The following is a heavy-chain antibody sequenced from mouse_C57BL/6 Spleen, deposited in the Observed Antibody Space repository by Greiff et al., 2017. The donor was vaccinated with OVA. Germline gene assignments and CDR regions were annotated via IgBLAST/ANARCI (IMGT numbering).Heavy chain of an antibody. J-gene: IGHJ2*01. CDR1: GYSFTGYF. D-gene: IGHD2-4*01. Sequence: EVMLVESGPELVKPGDSVKISCKASGYSFTGYFMNWVMQSHGKSLEWIGRINPYNGDTFYNQKFKGKATLTVDKSSSTAHMELRSLTSEDSAVYYCARGGDYDVDYWGQGTTLTVSS. V-gene: IGHV1-20*01. CDR2: INPYNGDT. CDR3: ARGGDYDVDY.